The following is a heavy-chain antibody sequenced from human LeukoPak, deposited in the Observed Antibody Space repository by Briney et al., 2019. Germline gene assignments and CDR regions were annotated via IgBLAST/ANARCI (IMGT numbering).Heavy chain of an antibody. J-gene: IGHJ4*02. V-gene: IGHV3-7*01. CDR1: GFTFSSYW. CDR3: ARSIAVAAYFDY. Sequence: GVLRLSCAASGFTFSSYWMSWVRQAPGKGLEWVANIKQDGSEKYYVDSVKGRFTISRDNAKNSLYLQMNSLRAEDTAVYYCARSIAVAAYFDYWGQGTLVTVSS. CDR2: IKQDGSEK. D-gene: IGHD6-19*01.